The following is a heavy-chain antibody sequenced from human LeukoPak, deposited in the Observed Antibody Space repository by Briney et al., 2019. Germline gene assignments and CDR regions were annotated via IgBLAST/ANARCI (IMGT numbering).Heavy chain of an antibody. CDR1: GDSVSSGSYS. D-gene: IGHD1-14*01. CDR3: ARARNYYYYLDV. J-gene: IGHJ6*02. CDR2: IFYRGGT. V-gene: IGHV4-61*01. Sequence: PSETLSLTCTVSGDSVSSGSYSWSWIRQPPGKGLEWIGYIFYRGGTSYNPSLKSRLTISADSSKNQFSLRLSSVTAADTAVYYCARARNYYYYLDVWGQGTTVTVSS.